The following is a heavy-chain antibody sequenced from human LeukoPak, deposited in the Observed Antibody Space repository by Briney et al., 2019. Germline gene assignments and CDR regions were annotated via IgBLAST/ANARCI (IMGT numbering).Heavy chain of an antibody. CDR2: IYYSGST. V-gene: IGHV4-34*01. CDR1: GGSFSGYY. CDR3: ARDYRYSYADYYYYYYMDV. Sequence: SETLSLTCAVYGGSFSGYYWSWIRQPPGKGLEWIGSIYYSGSTYYNPSLKSRVTISVDTSKNQFSLKLSSVTAADTAVYYCARDYRYSYADYYYYYYMDVWGKGTTVTISS. J-gene: IGHJ6*03. D-gene: IGHD5-18*01.